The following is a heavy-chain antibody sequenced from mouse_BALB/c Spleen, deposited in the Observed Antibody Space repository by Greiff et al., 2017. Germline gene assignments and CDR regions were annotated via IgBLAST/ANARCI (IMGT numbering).Heavy chain of an antibody. J-gene: IGHJ3*01. CDR3: TREGDDEWFAY. Sequence: VQLQQSGTVLARPGASVKMSCKASGYTFTSYWMHWVKQRPGQGLEWIGAIYPGNSDTSYNQKFKGKAKLAAVTSTSTAYMELSSLTNEDSAVYYCTREGDDEWFAYWGQGTLVTVSA. CDR1: GYTFTSYW. D-gene: IGHD2-12*01. V-gene: IGHV1-5*01. CDR2: IYPGNSDT.